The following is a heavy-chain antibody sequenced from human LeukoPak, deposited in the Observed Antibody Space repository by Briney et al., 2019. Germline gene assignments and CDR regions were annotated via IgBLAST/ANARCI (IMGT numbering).Heavy chain of an antibody. V-gene: IGHV1-69*04. J-gene: IGHJ6*02. Sequence: SVKVSCKASGGTFSSYAISWVRQAPGQGLEWMGRIIPILGIANYAQKFQGRVTITADKSTSTAYMELSSLRSEDTAVYYCARVSTATYYYYGMDVWGQGTTVTVSS. CDR2: IIPILGIA. D-gene: IGHD2-15*01. CDR3: ARVSTATYYYYGMDV. CDR1: GGTFSSYA.